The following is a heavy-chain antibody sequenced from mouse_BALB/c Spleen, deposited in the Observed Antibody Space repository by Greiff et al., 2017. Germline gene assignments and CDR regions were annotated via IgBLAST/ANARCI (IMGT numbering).Heavy chain of an antibody. CDR3: ARGGYGNIFDY. Sequence: EVKLMESGPGLVKPSQSLSLTCTVTGYSITSDYAWNWIRQFPGNKLEWMGYISYSGSTSYNPSLKSRISITRDTSKNQFFLQLNSVTTEDTATYYCARGGYGNIFDYWGQGTTLTVSS. CDR2: ISYSGST. V-gene: IGHV3-2*02. D-gene: IGHD2-1*01. CDR1: GYSITSDYA. J-gene: IGHJ2*01.